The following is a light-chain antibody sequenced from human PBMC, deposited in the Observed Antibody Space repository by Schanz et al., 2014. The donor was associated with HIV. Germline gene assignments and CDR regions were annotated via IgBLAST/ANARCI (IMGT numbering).Light chain of an antibody. CDR2: DVT. Sequence: QSALTQPASVSGSPGQSITISCTGTSSDVGGYNYVSWYQQHPGKAPKLMIYDVTNRPSGISNRFSGSKSGNTAYLTISGLQAEDEADYYCCSYAGSSTYVFGAGTKLTVL. J-gene: IGLJ1*01. CDR1: SSDVGGYNY. CDR3: CSYAGSSTYV. V-gene: IGLV2-23*02.